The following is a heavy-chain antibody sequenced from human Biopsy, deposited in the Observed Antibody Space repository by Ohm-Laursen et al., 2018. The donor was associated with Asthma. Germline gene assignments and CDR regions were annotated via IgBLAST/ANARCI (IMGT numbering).Heavy chain of an antibody. Sequence: SLRLSCAASGFAVSRDHMFRVRQAPGKGLEWVSVIYSGGTSHTADSVRGRFTISRDYSKNTLYLQMHSLRAEDTAVYYCARGDSSNWSHYYFDYWGQGTLATVSS. D-gene: IGHD3-22*01. V-gene: IGHV3-53*01. CDR3: ARGDSSNWSHYYFDY. CDR2: IYSGGTS. J-gene: IGHJ4*02. CDR1: GFAVSRDH.